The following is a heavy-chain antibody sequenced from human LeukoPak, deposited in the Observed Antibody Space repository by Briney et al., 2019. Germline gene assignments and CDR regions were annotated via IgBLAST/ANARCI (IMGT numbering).Heavy chain of an antibody. CDR2: IYHSGST. CDR1: GASISSNNW. CDR3: ALISRGIAVPGTEL. V-gene: IGHV4-4*02. D-gene: IGHD6-19*01. Sequence: PSGTLSLTCAVSGASISSNNWWSRVRQPPGKGLEWIGEIYHSGSTNYTPSLKSRVTISIDKSKNQFSLKLSSVTAADTAVYYCALISRGIAVPGTELWGQGTLVTVSS. J-gene: IGHJ4*02.